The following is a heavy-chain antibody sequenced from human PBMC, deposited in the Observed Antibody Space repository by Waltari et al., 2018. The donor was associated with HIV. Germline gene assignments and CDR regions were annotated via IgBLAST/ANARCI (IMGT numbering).Heavy chain of an antibody. CDR3: ARDPRSSGYYGMDV. Sequence: EVQLVASGGGLIEPGGSLRVSCEASGFTISSNYMSWVRLAPGKGLGLVAVIYSGGSRYHADSVKGRFIISRDNSKNTVSLHMNSLRAEDTAVYYCARDPRSSGYYGMDVWGQGIKVTVSS. CDR1: GFTISSNY. J-gene: IGHJ6*02. V-gene: IGHV3-53*01. D-gene: IGHD1-26*01. CDR2: IYSGGSR.